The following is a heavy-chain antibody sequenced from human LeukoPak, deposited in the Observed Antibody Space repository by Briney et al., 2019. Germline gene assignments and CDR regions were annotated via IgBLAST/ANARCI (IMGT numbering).Heavy chain of an antibody. CDR1: GFTLSSYS. J-gene: IGHJ4*02. Sequence: GRSLRLSCAASGFTLSSYSMNWVRQAPGKGLEWVSYISSSSSTIYYADSVKGRFTISRDNAKNSLYLQMNSLRAEDTAVYYCARDLRYTAMVSFDYRGQGTLVTVSS. D-gene: IGHD5-18*01. V-gene: IGHV3-48*01. CDR3: ARDLRYTAMVSFDY. CDR2: ISSSSSTI.